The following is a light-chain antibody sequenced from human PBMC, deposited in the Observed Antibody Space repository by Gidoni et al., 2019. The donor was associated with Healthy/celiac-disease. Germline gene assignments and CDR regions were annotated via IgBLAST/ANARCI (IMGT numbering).Light chain of an antibody. CDR1: QSVSSSY. V-gene: IGKV3-20*01. J-gene: IGKJ3*01. Sequence: EIVLTQSPGTLSLSPEQRATLSCMASQSVSSSYLAWYQQKPGTAPRLLIYGAFSRATGIPDRFSGSGSGTDFTLTISRLEPEDCAVYYCQQYGSSLPITFGPGTKVDIK. CDR2: GAF. CDR3: QQYGSSLPIT.